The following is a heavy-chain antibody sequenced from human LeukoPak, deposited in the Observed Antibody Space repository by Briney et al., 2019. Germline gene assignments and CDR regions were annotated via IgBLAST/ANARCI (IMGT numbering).Heavy chain of an antibody. CDR3: ARDMSLARYYDSSDKIEPYYYYYGMDV. CDR1: GFSFERRS. J-gene: IGHJ6*02. Sequence: GGSLRLSCVASGFSFERRSMNWVRQVPGRGLEWVSSIATGTGSVSTFTFYADSVKGRFTISRDNAKKSLYLQMNSLRPEDTALYYCARDMSLARYYDSSDKIEPYYYYYGMDVWGQGTTVTVSS. D-gene: IGHD3-22*01. V-gene: IGHV3-21*04. CDR2: IATGTGSVSTFT.